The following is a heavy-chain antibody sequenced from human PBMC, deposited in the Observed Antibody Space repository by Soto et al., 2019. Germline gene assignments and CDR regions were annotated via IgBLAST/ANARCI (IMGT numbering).Heavy chain of an antibody. V-gene: IGHV4-59*01. CDR3: ARALIGFRDYGSLGWFDP. J-gene: IGHJ5*02. CDR2: IYYSGST. Sequence: SETLSLTCTVSGGSISSYYWSWIRQPPWKGLEWIGYIYYSGSTNYNPSLKSRVTISVDTSKNQFSLKLSSVTAADTAVYYCARALIGFRDYGSLGWFDPRCQGTLVTVST. D-gene: IGHD4-17*01. CDR1: GGSISSYY.